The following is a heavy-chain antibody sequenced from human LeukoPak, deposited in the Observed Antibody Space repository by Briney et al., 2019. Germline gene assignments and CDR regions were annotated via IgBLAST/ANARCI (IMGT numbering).Heavy chain of an antibody. D-gene: IGHD1-20*01. V-gene: IGHV3-23*01. J-gene: IGHJ4*02. Sequence: GGSLRLSCAASGFTFSSYAMSWVRQAPGKGLEWVSAISGSGGSTYYADSVKGRFTISRDNSKNTLYLQMNSLRAEDSAVYYCAKKPGDPRYNLDHVLEYYFDSWGQGTLVTVSS. CDR2: ISGSGGST. CDR3: AKKPGDPRYNLDHVLEYYFDS. CDR1: GFTFSSYA.